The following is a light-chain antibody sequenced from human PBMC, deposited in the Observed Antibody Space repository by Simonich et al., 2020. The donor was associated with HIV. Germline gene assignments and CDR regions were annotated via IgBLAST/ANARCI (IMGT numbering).Light chain of an antibody. CDR3: QQRSNWPPWT. J-gene: IGKJ1*01. Sequence: EVVLTPSPATLSLSPGERATLSCRASQSVSSYLAWYQQKPGQAPRRLIYDASNRATGIPARFSGSGSGTDFTLTISSLEPEDFAVYYCQQRSNWPPWTFGQGTKVEIK. V-gene: IGKV3-11*01. CDR1: QSVSSY. CDR2: DAS.